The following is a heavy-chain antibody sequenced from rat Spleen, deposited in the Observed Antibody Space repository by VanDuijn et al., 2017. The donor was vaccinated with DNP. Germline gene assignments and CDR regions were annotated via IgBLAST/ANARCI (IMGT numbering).Heavy chain of an antibody. CDR2: INMGSGGT. V-gene: IGHV1-43*01. J-gene: IGHJ3*01. CDR1: GYTFTTNY. CDR3: ARGGDGVWFAS. Sequence: QIQLQQSGGELAKPGSSVKISCKASGYTFTTNYIGWIKQTTGQGLEYIGYINMGSGGTAYNEKFKGKATLTVDKSSSTVFMQFSSLTPDDSVVYYCARGGDGVWFASWGQGTLVAVSS. D-gene: IGHD1-1*01.